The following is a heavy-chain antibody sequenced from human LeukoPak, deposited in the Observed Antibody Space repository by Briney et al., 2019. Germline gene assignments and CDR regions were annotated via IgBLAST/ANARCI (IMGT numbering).Heavy chain of an antibody. J-gene: IGHJ3*02. CDR2: INHSGST. Sequence: PSETLSLTCTVSGYSISSGYYWGWIRQPPGKGLEWIGEINHSGSTNYNPSLKSRVTISVDTSKNQFSLKLSSVTAADTAVYYCARVGDYYGSGSYYDAFDIWGQGTMVTVSS. CDR3: ARVGDYYGSGSYYDAFDI. CDR1: GYSISSGYY. D-gene: IGHD3-10*01. V-gene: IGHV4-38-2*02.